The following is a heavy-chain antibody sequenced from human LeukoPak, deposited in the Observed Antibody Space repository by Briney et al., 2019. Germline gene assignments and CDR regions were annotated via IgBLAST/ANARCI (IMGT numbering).Heavy chain of an antibody. Sequence: PSETLSLTCTFSGGSISSGGYSWSWIRQLPEKGLGWIGYIFYSGSTYYNPSLQSRVTISVDTSKNQFSLQLSSVTVTDTAVYYCAGYGGNSRGNYFDYWGQGTLVTVSS. CDR2: IFYSGST. V-gene: IGHV4-31*03. CDR1: GGSISSGGYS. J-gene: IGHJ4*02. D-gene: IGHD4-23*01. CDR3: AGYGGNSRGNYFDY.